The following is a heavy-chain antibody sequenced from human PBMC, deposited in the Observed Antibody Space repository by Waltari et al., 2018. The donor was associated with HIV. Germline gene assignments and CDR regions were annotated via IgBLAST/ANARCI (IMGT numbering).Heavy chain of an antibody. Sequence: QLQLQESGPGLVKPSETLSLTCTVSGGSISSSSYYWGWIRQPPGKGLEWIGSIYYSGSTYYNPPLKSRVTIPVDTSKNQFSLKLSSVTAADTAVYYCARPGIAVAGDWFDPWGQGTLVTVSS. CDR1: GGSISSSSYY. CDR3: ARPGIAVAGDWFDP. J-gene: IGHJ5*02. CDR2: IYYSGST. D-gene: IGHD6-19*01. V-gene: IGHV4-39*01.